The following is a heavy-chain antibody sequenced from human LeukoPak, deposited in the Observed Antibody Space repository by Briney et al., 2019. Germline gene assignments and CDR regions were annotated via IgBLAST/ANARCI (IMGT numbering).Heavy chain of an antibody. J-gene: IGHJ3*02. CDR3: ARSPPIVATIFLDAFDI. D-gene: IGHD5-12*01. V-gene: IGHV4-34*01. CDR1: GGSFSGYY. Sequence: SETLSLTCAVYGGSFSGYYWSWIRQPPGKGLEWIGEVNHSGSTNYNPSLKSRVTISVDTSKNQFSLKLSSVTAADTAVYYCARSPPIVATIFLDAFDIWGQGTMVTVSS. CDR2: VNHSGST.